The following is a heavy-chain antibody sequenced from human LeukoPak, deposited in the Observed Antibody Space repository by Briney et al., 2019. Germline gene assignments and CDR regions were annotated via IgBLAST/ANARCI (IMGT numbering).Heavy chain of an antibody. J-gene: IGHJ2*01. CDR2: IIPIFGTA. CDR1: GGTFSSYA. Sequence: ASVKVSCKASGGTFSSYAISWMRQAPGQGLEWMGGIIPIFGTANYAQKFQGRVTITADESTSTAYMELSSLRSEDTAVYYCARVPKLGYWYFDLWGRGTLVTVSS. CDR3: ARVPKLGYWYFDL. V-gene: IGHV1-69*13. D-gene: IGHD7-27*01.